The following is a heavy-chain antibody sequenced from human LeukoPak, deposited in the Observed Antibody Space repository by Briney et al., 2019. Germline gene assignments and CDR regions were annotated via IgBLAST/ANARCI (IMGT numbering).Heavy chain of an antibody. D-gene: IGHD3-16*02. J-gene: IGHJ6*02. CDR3: ARDSRIGYGMDV. CDR1: GGSISSGGYY. V-gene: IGHV4-31*03. Sequence: SETLSLTCTVSGGSISSGGYYWSWIRQHPGKGLEWIGYIYYSGSTYYNPSLKSRVTISVDTSKNQFSLKLSSVTAADTAVYYCARDSRIGYGMDVWGQGTTVTVSS. CDR2: IYYSGST.